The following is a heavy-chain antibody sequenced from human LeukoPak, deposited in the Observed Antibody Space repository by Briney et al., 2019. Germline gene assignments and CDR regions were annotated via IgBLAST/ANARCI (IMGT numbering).Heavy chain of an antibody. CDR3: AKVIMAATHFYYSGMDV. J-gene: IGHJ6*02. D-gene: IGHD2-8*01. CDR2: ISGSALST. CDR1: GFTFSAYA. Sequence: GGSLRLSCAASGFTFSAYAMNWVRQAPGKGLERVSAISGSALSTYYAGSVKGRFTISRDNSKNTLYLQMNSLRAEDTAVYYCAKVIMAATHFYYSGMDVWGQGTTVTVSS. V-gene: IGHV3-23*01.